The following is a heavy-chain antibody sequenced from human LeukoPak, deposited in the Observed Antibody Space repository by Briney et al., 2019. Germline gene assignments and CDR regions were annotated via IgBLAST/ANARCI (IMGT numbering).Heavy chain of an antibody. CDR3: ASDSRLGYYGMDV. V-gene: IGHV1-18*01. J-gene: IGHJ6*02. CDR2: INSYNDNT. D-gene: IGHD4-11*01. Sequence: ASVKVSCKVPGYTFTTYGISWVRQAPGQGLEWMGWINSYNDNTNHAQKFQGRVTMTTDSSTSTAYMELRSLRSDDTAVYYCASDSRLGYYGMDVWGQGTTVTVSS. CDR1: GYTFTTYG.